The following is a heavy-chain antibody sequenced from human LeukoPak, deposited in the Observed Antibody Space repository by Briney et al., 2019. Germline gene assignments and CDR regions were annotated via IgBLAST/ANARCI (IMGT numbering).Heavy chain of an antibody. V-gene: IGHV1-8*03. CDR1: GYTFTSYD. CDR3: ARGPWSVAAAGNNYYYYYMDV. D-gene: IGHD6-13*01. CDR2: MNPNSGNT. J-gene: IGHJ6*03. Sequence: ASVKVSCKASGYTFTSYDINWVRQATGQGLEWMGWMNPNSGNTGYAQKFQGRVTITRNTSISTAYMELSSLRSEDTAVYYCARGPWSVAAAGNNYYYYYMDVWGKGTTVTVSS.